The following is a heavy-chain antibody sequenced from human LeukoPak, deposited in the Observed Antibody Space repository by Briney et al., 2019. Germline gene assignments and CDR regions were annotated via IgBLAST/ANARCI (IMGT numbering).Heavy chain of an antibody. J-gene: IGHJ4*02. Sequence: GGSLRLSCAASGFTFSSYAMGWVRQAPGKGLEWVSAISGSGGSTYYADSVKDRFAISRDNSKNTLYLQMNSLRAEDTAVYYCAKDLLAYSGSKYYFDYWGQGTLVTVSS. CDR1: GFTFSSYA. V-gene: IGHV3-23*01. D-gene: IGHD1-26*01. CDR3: AKDLLAYSGSKYYFDY. CDR2: ISGSGGST.